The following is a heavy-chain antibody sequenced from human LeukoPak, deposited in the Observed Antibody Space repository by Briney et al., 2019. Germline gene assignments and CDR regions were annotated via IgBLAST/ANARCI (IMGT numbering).Heavy chain of an antibody. J-gene: IGHJ4*02. V-gene: IGHV1-8*01. CDR1: GYTFTSYD. CDR2: MNPNSGNT. D-gene: IGHD6-19*01. Sequence: ASVKVSCKASGYTFTSYDINWVRQATGQGLEWMGWMNPNSGNTGYVQKFQGRVTITADESTSTAYMELSSLRSEDTAVYYCAGRSSGSGFDYWGQGTLVTVSS. CDR3: AGRSSGSGFDY.